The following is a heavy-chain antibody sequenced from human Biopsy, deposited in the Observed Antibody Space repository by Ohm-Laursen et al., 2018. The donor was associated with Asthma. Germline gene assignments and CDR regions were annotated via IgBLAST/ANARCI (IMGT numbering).Heavy chain of an antibody. J-gene: IGHJ4*02. Sequence: SLRLSCAASGFSVSTKYMSWVRQAPGKGLEWVSLIYSGDNTYYADSVKGRFTISRDFSKNTLHLQMHSLRVEDTAVYYCARGDSSGWPHYYFDYWGQGTLVTVSS. CDR2: IYSGDNT. D-gene: IGHD6-19*01. CDR3: ARGDSSGWPHYYFDY. CDR1: GFSVSTKY. V-gene: IGHV3-53*01.